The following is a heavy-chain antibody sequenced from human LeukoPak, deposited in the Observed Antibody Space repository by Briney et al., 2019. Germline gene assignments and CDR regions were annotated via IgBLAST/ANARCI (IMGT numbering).Heavy chain of an antibody. J-gene: IGHJ4*02. CDR3: ARDGHFDY. CDR1: GYTFTGYN. CDR2: INPNGGGT. Sequence: ASVKVSCKASGYTFTGYNMQWLRQAPGQGLEWMGWINPNGGGTNYPQKFQGRVTMTRDTSISTAYMELSRLRSDDTAVYYCARDGHFDYWGQGTLVTVSS. V-gene: IGHV1-2*02.